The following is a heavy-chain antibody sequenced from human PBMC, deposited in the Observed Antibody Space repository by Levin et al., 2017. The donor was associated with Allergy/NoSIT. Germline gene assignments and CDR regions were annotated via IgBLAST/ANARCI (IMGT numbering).Heavy chain of an antibody. CDR1: GGSISSYY. CDR3: ARLSPRHDAFDI. V-gene: IGHV4-59*08. J-gene: IGHJ3*02. CDR2: IYYSGST. Sequence: PSETLSLTCTVSGGSISSYYWSWIRQPPGKGLEWIGYIYYSGSTNYNPSLKSRVTISVDTSKNQFSLKLSSVTAADTAVYYCARLSPRHDAFDIWGQGTMVTVSS.